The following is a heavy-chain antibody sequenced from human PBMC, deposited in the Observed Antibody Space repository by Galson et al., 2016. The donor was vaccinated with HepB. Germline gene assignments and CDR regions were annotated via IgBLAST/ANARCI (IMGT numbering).Heavy chain of an antibody. CDR2: INTGNGAT. D-gene: IGHD2-2*01. CDR3: TLGCSRTFCSPLRYFDL. J-gene: IGHJ2*01. Sequence: SVKVSCKASGDTFTNYAVHWVRQAPGQWLEWMGWINTGNGATKYSQKFQGRVTFTRDTSANIAYMELSSLRSEDTAVYYCTLGCSRTFCSPLRYFDLWGRGTLVTVPS. V-gene: IGHV1-3*04. CDR1: GDTFTNYA.